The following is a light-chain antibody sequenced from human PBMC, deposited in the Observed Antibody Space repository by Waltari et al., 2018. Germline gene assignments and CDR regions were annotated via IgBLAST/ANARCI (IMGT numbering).Light chain of an antibody. CDR1: TSDVGNYNL. V-gene: IGLV2-23*01. CDR2: EGS. J-gene: IGLJ2*01. CDR3: CSSAGRSTL. Sequence: QSALTQPASVSGSPGQSITISCTGTTSDVGNYNLVSWYQQHPGKAPKLLIYEGSRRPSGISNRFSGSTSGNTASLTISGLQAEDEADYCCSSAGRSTLVGGGTKLTLL.